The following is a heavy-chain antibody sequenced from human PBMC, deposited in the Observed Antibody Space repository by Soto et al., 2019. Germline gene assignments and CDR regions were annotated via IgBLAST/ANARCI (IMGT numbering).Heavy chain of an antibody. D-gene: IGHD2-15*01. CDR2: IIPIFGTA. CDR3: ARGGRGTYYYYYGMDV. CDR1: GGIFSSYA. J-gene: IGHJ6*02. Sequence: SVKVSCKASGGIFSSYAISWVRQAPGQGLEWMGGIIPIFGTANYAQKFQGRVTITADESTGTAYMELSSLRSEDTAVYYCARGGRGTYYYYYGMDVWGQGTTVTVSS. V-gene: IGHV1-69*13.